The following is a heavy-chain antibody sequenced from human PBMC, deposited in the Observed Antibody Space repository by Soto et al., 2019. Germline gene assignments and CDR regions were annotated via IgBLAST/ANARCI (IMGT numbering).Heavy chain of an antibody. CDR2: IDYNGVT. D-gene: IGHD2-2*01. CDR3: GRVMIGTSRHTDSDY. V-gene: IGHV4-39*01. J-gene: IGHJ4*02. CDR1: GASISSRDYY. Sequence: SETLSLTCSVSGASISSRDYYWGWIRQTPGKGLEWIGDIDYNGVTYYNPSLKSRVTVSKDTSKNQLSLKVASVTAADTAIYYCGRVMIGTSRHTDSDYWGQGTQVTV.